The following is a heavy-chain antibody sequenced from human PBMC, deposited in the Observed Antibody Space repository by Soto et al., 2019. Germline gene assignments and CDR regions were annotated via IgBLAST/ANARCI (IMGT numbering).Heavy chain of an antibody. Sequence: GGALRLSCGGSGVTFSRYAMTWGRQAPGEGVEWVAAVSVGGENTYYADSVGGRFTISRDNSKNTLYLQMNSLRAEDTALYYCARKIYHRFDPWGQGTLVTVSS. V-gene: IGHV3-23*01. CDR2: VSVGGENT. CDR3: ARKIYHRFDP. CDR1: GVTFSRYA. D-gene: IGHD2-2*01. J-gene: IGHJ5*02.